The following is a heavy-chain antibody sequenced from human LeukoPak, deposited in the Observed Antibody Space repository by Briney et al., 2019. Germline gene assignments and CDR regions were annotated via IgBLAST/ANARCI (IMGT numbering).Heavy chain of an antibody. CDR2: IYYSGST. J-gene: IGHJ4*02. CDR1: GGSISSYY. V-gene: IGHV4-59*01. D-gene: IGHD3-10*01. CDR3: ASSYYYGSGSYYGLVYFDY. Sequence: PSETLSLTCTVSGGSISSYYWSWIRQPPGKGLEWIGYIYYSGSTNYNPSLKSRVTISVDTPKNQFSLKLSSVTAADTAVYYCASSYYYGSGSYYGLVYFDYWGQGTLVTVSS.